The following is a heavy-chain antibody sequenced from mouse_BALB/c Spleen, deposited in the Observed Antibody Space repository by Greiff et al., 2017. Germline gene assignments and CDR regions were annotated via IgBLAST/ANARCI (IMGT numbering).Heavy chain of an antibody. CDR2: IDPANGNT. J-gene: IGHJ3*01. V-gene: IGHV14-3*02. Sequence: VQLKESGAELVKPGASVKLSCTASGFNIKDTYMHWVKQRPEQGLEWIGRIDPANGNTKYDPKFQGKATITADTSSNTAYLQLSSLTSEDTAVYYCARSDDGYPAWFAYWGQGTLVTVSA. D-gene: IGHD2-3*01. CDR1: GFNIKDTY. CDR3: ARSDDGYPAWFAY.